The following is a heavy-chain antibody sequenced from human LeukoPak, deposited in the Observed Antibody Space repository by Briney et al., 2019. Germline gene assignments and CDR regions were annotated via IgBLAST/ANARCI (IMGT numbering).Heavy chain of an antibody. J-gene: IGHJ4*02. V-gene: IGHV4-39*07. CDR1: GGSISSSSYY. CDR3: ACQVVIYAFGYFDY. CDR2: IYYSGST. Sequence: PSETLSLTCTVSGGSISSSSYYWGWIRQPPGKGLEWIGSIYYSGSTYYNPSLKSRVTISVDTSKNQFSLKLSSVTAADTAVYYCACQVVIYAFGYFDYWGQGTLVTVSS. D-gene: IGHD3-22*01.